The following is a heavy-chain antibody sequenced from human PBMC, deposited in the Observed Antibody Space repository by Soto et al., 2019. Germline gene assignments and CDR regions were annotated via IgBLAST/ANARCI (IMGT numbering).Heavy chain of an antibody. J-gene: IGHJ6*02. Sequence: ESGPTLVNPTQTLTLTCTFSGFSLSTSGMCVSWIRQPPGKALEWLALIDWDDDKYYSTSLKTSLTISKDTSKNQVVLTMTNMDPVDTATYYCARSPIVVVPAALRDYYYGMDVWGQGTTVTVSS. D-gene: IGHD2-2*01. CDR2: IDWDDDK. V-gene: IGHV2-70*01. CDR1: GFSLSTSGMC. CDR3: ARSPIVVVPAALRDYYYGMDV.